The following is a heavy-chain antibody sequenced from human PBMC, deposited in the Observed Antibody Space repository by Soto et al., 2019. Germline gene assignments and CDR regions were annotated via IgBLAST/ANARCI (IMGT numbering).Heavy chain of an antibody. Sequence: SETLSLTCSVSCCSILTDTSFCYWIRQSPGRGLEWIGSISYAGSTRYSPSLQSRITISLDRSKNEFSLRLSSVTAADTGVYYCARQGDAYRALDYWGLGTQVT. CDR1: CCSILTDTSF. J-gene: IGHJ4*02. V-gene: IGHV4-39*01. CDR3: ARQGDAYRALDY. CDR2: ISYAGST. D-gene: IGHD3-16*01.